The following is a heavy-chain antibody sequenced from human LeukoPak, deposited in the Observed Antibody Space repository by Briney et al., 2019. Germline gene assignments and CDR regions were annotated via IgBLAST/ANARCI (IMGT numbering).Heavy chain of an antibody. CDR3: ARISGVSYSPIDY. V-gene: IGHV3-72*01. D-gene: IGHD1-26*01. J-gene: IGHJ4*02. CDR1: GFTFSDHY. CDR2: ARNKAKSYTT. Sequence: QPGGSLRLSCAASGFTFSDHYMDWVRQAPGKGREWVGRARNKAKSYTTEYAASVKGRFTISRDDSENSLYLQLNSLKAEDTAVYYCARISGVSYSPIDYWGQGTLVTVSS.